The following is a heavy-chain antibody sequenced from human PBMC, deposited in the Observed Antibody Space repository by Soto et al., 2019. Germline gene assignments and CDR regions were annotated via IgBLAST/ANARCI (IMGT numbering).Heavy chain of an antibody. J-gene: IGHJ5*02. CDR2: IIPILGIA. Sequence: ASVKVSCKASGGTFSSYTISWVRQAPGQGLEWMGRIIPILGIANYAQKFQGRVTITADKSTSTAYMELSSLRSEDTAVYYCALFFGVVIISPQDDPWGQGTLVTVSS. V-gene: IGHV1-69*02. CDR1: GGTFSSYT. D-gene: IGHD3-3*01. CDR3: ALFFGVVIISPQDDP.